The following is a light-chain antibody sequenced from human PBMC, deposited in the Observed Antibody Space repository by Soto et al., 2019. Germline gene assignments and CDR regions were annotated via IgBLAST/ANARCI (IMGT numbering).Light chain of an antibody. J-gene: IGKJ4*01. V-gene: IGKV2D-29*01. CDR1: QSLLHSDGKTY. CDR2: EVY. Sequence: DFVMNENPLCLSVTSGQPASISCKSSQSLLHSDGKTYLYWYLQTPGQPPQLLWYEVYKRFSGVPDRFSGSGSGTDFTPKVRRVEADDVEAYYCLQSIPLLSLTCCGGTKVDIK. CDR3: LQSIPLLSLT.